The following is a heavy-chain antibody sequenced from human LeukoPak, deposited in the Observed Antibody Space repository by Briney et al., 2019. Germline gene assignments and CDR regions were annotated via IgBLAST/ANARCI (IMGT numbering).Heavy chain of an antibody. CDR2: INHSGST. J-gene: IGHJ5*02. CDR1: GGSFSGYY. D-gene: IGHD3-3*01. V-gene: IGHV4-34*01. Sequence: SETLSLTCAVYGGSFSGYYWSWIRQPPGKGLEWVGEINHSGSTNYNPSLKSRVTISVDTSKNQFSLKLSSVTAADTAVCYCARTSITIFGVVRRDWFDPWGQGTLVTVSS. CDR3: ARTSITIFGVVRRDWFDP.